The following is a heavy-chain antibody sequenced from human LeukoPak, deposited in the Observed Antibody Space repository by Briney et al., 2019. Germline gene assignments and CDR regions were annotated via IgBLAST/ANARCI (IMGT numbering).Heavy chain of an antibody. CDR3: ARGLRGYSYGN. D-gene: IGHD5-18*01. Sequence: SETLSLTCTVSGGSISSYYWSWIRQPPGKGLEWIGYIYYSGGTNYNPSLKSRVTISVDTSKKQFALELSSVTAADTAGYFCARGLRGYSYGNWGQGTLVTVSS. J-gene: IGHJ4*02. V-gene: IGHV4-59*12. CDR1: GGSISSYY. CDR2: IYYSGGT.